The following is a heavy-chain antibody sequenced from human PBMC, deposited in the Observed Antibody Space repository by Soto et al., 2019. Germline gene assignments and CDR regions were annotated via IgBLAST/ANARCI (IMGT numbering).Heavy chain of an antibody. CDR2: ISGGSGSI. CDR1: GFTFSSYS. J-gene: IGHJ3*02. CDR3: EGDHLYAFDI. Sequence: GGSLRLSCAASGFTFSSYSINWVRQAPGKGLEWVSYISGGSGSIYYADSVQGRFTISRDNAKNSLFLQMNSLRVEDTALYYCEGDHLYAFDIWGQGTMVTVSS. V-gene: IGHV3-48*01.